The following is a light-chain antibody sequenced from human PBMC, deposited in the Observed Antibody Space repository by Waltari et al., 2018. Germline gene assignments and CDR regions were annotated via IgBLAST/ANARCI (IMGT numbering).Light chain of an antibody. Sequence: SCRSSQSVGRSVAWDQQSPGQAARLLMYGASSMAANIPDRFGGSGSGTDFSLTINRLEPEDFAVYYCQHYLRLPVSFGQGTKVEIK. CDR3: QHYLRLPVS. CDR1: QSVGRS. J-gene: IGKJ1*01. V-gene: IGKV3-20*01. CDR2: GAS.